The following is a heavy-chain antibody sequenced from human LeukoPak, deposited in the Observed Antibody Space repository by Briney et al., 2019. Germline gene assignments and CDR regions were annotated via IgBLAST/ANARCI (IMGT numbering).Heavy chain of an antibody. CDR2: IVGSGSST. D-gene: IGHD6-13*01. J-gene: IGHJ3*02. Sequence: GGSLRLSCAASGFTFSSCAMSWVRQAPGKGLEWVSAIVGSGSSTYYADSVKGRSTISRDNSKNTLYLQMNSLRAEDTAVYYCAKDRVRFSSRVDAFDIWGRGTMVTVSS. CDR1: GFTFSSCA. CDR3: AKDRVRFSSRVDAFDI. V-gene: IGHV3-23*01.